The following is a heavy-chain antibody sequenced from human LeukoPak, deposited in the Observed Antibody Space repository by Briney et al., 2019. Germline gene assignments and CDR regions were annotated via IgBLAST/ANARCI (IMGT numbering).Heavy chain of an antibody. D-gene: IGHD1-26*01. Sequence: SETLSLTCTVSGGSISSYYWSWIRQPPGKGLEWIGYIYYSGSTNYNPSLKSRVTISVDTSKNQFSLKLSSVTAADTAVYYCASNSIVGATLDYYYYGMDVWGQGTTVTVSS. CDR2: IYYSGST. CDR3: ASNSIVGATLDYYYYGMDV. CDR1: GGSISSYY. V-gene: IGHV4-59*01. J-gene: IGHJ6*02.